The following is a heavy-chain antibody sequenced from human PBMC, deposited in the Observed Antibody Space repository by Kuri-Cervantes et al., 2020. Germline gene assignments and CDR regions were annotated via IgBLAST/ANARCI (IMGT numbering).Heavy chain of an antibody. D-gene: IGHD3-10*01. J-gene: IGHJ6*02. CDR3: ARARGVLWFGALQYGMDV. CDR2: IYSGGST. Sequence: GGSLRLSCAASGFNVSRNYMSWVRQAPGKGLEWVSVIYSGGSTYYADSVKDRFTISRDNSKNTLYLQMNSLRAEDAAVYYCARARGVLWFGALQYGMDVWGQGTTVTVSS. CDR1: GFNVSRNY. V-gene: IGHV3-53*01.